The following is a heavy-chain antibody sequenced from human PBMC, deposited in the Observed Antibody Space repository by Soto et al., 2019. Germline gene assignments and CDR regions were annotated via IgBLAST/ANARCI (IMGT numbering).Heavy chain of an antibody. J-gene: IGHJ6*03. Sequence: GGSLRLSCAASGFTVSSNYMSWVRQAPGKGLEWVSVIYSGGSTYYADSVKGRFTISRDNSKNTLYLQMNSLRAEDTAVYYCARDYGDSLPYYMDVWGKGTKVTVSS. D-gene: IGHD4-17*01. CDR2: IYSGGST. CDR1: GFTVSSNY. CDR3: ARDYGDSLPYYMDV. V-gene: IGHV3-66*01.